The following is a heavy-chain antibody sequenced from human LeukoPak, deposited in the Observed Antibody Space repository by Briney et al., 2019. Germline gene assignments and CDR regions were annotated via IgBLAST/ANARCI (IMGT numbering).Heavy chain of an antibody. CDR1: GGTFSSYA. CDR3: ARGYYGSGSQPWDY. CDR2: IIPILGIA. D-gene: IGHD3-10*01. Sequence: GSSVKVSCKASGGTFSSYAISWVRQAPGQGLEWMGRIIPILGIANYAQKFQGRVTITADKSTSTAYMELSSLRSEDTAVYYCARGYYGSGSQPWDYWGQGTLVTVSS. J-gene: IGHJ4*02. V-gene: IGHV1-69*04.